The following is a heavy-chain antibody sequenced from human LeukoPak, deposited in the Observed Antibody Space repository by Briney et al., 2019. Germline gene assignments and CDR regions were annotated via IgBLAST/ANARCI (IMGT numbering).Heavy chain of an antibody. Sequence: PGGSLRLSCAASGFTFSSYGMHWVRRAPGKGLEWVALIWYDGSDKYYADSVKGRFTISRDNSKNTLYLQMNSLRAEDTAVYYCAKDTGVYWGQGTLVTVSS. CDR3: AKDTGVY. CDR1: GFTFSSYG. D-gene: IGHD1-1*01. V-gene: IGHV3-30*02. CDR2: IWYDGSDK. J-gene: IGHJ4*02.